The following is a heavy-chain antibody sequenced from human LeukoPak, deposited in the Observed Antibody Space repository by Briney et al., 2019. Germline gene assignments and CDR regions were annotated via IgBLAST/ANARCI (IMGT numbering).Heavy chain of an antibody. J-gene: IGHJ4*02. D-gene: IGHD5-12*01. Sequence: GASVKVSCKASGYTFTSYDINWVRQATGQGLEWMGWMNPNSGNTGYAQKLQGRVTMTTDTSTSTAYMELRSLRSDDTAVYYCARGLQWLRFNSRGYYFDYWGQGTLVTVSS. CDR2: MNPNSGNT. CDR3: ARGLQWLRFNSRGYYFDY. CDR1: GYTFTSYD. V-gene: IGHV1-8*02.